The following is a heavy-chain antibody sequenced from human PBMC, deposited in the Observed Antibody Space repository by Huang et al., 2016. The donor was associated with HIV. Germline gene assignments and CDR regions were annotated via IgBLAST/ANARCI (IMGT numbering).Heavy chain of an antibody. CDR3: ARDGLVSNYYYDSSGYYLGDAFDI. D-gene: IGHD3-22*01. J-gene: IGHJ3*02. Sequence: QVQLVESGGGVAQPGRSLRLSCAASGFTFSGYAMHWVRQSPGKGLGWVAVISYDGSNKTYADSVKGRFTISRDNSKNTLYLQMNSLRAEDTAVYYCARDGLVSNYYYDSSGYYLGDAFDIWGQGTMVTVSS. V-gene: IGHV3-30-3*01. CDR1: GFTFSGYA. CDR2: ISYDGSNK.